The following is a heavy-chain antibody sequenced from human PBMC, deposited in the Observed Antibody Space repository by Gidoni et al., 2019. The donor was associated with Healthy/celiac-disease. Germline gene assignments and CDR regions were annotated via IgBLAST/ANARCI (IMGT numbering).Heavy chain of an antibody. D-gene: IGHD2-15*01. V-gene: IGHV4-31*03. Sequence: QVQLQESGPGLVKPSQTLSLTCTVSGGSISSGGYYWSWIRQHPGKGLEWIGYIYYSGSTYYNPSLKSRVTISVDTSKNQFSLKLSSVTAADTAVYYCARSRTRATVAATFWWTDKFDYWGQGTLVTVSS. CDR1: GGSISSGGYY. J-gene: IGHJ4*02. CDR3: ARSRTRATVAATFWWTDKFDY. CDR2: IYYSGST.